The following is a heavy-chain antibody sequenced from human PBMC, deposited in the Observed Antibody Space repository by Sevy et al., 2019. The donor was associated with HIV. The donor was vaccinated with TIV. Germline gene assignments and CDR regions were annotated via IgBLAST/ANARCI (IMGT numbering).Heavy chain of an antibody. D-gene: IGHD2-8*01. Sequence: SGPTLVKPTQTLTLTCTLSGFSLATSGVGVGWIRQPPGKVLEWLALIYWDDDKRYSPSLKSRLTITKDSSKNQLVLTMTTMDPVDTATYYCANRLDDTVVMVYGDFDYWGQGALVTVSS. CDR2: IYWDDDK. CDR3: ANRLDDTVVMVYGDFDY. J-gene: IGHJ4*02. CDR1: GFSLATSGVG. V-gene: IGHV2-5*02.